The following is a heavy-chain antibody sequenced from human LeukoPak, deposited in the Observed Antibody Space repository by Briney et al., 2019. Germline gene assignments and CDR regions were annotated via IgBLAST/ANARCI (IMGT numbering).Heavy chain of an antibody. CDR3: ARDRGYYGSGTDPSYYGMDV. CDR1: GGSISSGGYY. V-gene: IGHV4-31*03. Sequence: PSQTLSLTCTVSGGSISSGGYYWSWIRQHPGKGLEWIGYIYYSGSTYYNPSLKSRVTISVDTSKNQFSLKLSYVTAADTAVYYCARDRGYYGSGTDPSYYGMDVWGKGTTVTVSS. J-gene: IGHJ6*04. D-gene: IGHD3-10*01. CDR2: IYYSGST.